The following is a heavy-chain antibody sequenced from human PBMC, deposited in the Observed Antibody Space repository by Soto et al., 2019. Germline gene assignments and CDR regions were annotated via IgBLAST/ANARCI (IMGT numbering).Heavy chain of an antibody. V-gene: IGHV1-69*12. D-gene: IGHD2-2*01. CDR2: IIPIFGTA. J-gene: IGHJ6*02. Sequence: QVQLVQSGAEVKKPGSSVKVSCKASGGTFSSYVISWVRQAPGQGLEWMGGIIPIFGTANYAQKFQGRVTITADESTSTAYMELSSLRSEDTAVYYCAGTQDIVLVPAAMPHYYYYGMDVWGQGTTVTVSS. CDR1: GGTFSSYV. CDR3: AGTQDIVLVPAAMPHYYYYGMDV.